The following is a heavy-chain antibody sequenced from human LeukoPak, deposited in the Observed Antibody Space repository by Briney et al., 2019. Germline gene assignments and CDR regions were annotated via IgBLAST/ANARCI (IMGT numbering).Heavy chain of an antibody. J-gene: IGHJ4*02. D-gene: IGHD3-9*01. CDR2: IRGSGDST. V-gene: IGHV3-23*01. CDR3: AKSLWEYNPSTGYYPFDC. Sequence: GGSLRLSCAASGFTFSNYAMGWVRQAPGKGLEWVSAIRGSGDSTYYADSVKGRFTISRDNSENALYLQMNSLRAEDTAIYYCAKSLWEYNPSTGYYPFDCWGQGTLVTVSS. CDR1: GFTFSNYA.